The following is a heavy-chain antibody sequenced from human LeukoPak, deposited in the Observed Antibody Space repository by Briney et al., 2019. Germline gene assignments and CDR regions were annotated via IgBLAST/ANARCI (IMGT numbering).Heavy chain of an antibody. CDR2: ISSSTSYI. CDR3: ARENSGSYYQFDC. CDR1: GFSLRSFW. D-gene: IGHD1-26*01. J-gene: IGHJ4*02. V-gene: IGHV3-21*01. Sequence: GGSLRLSCAVSGFSLRSFWMSWVRQAPGKGLEWVSSISSSTSYIYYADSVKGRFTISRDNAKNSLYLQMNSLRPEDTAVYYCARENSGSYYQFDCWGQGTLVTVSS.